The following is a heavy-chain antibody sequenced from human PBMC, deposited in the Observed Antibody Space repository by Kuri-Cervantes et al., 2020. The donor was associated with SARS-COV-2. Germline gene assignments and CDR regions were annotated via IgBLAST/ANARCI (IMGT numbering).Heavy chain of an antibody. CDR2: IYYSGSA. CDR1: GYSISSGYY. V-gene: IGHV4-38-2*01. CDR3: ARSPGIAAAGTNWFDP. Sequence: SETLSLTCAVSGYSISSGYYWGWIRQPPGKGLEWIGSIYYSGSAYYNPSLKSRVTISVDTSKNQFSLKLSSVTAADTAVYYCARSPGIAAAGTNWFDPWGQGTLVTVSS. D-gene: IGHD6-13*01. J-gene: IGHJ5*02.